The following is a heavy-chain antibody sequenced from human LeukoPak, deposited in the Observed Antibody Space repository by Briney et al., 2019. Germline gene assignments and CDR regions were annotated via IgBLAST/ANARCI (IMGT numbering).Heavy chain of an antibody. J-gene: IGHJ5*02. D-gene: IGHD3-9*01. CDR1: GFTFSSYW. CDR2: IKQDGSEK. V-gene: IGHV3-7*01. CDR3: ARREVYDILTGYPENWFDP. Sequence: GGSLRLSCAASGFTFSSYWMSWVRQAPGKGLEWVANIKQDGSEKYYVDSVKGRFTISRDNAKNSLYLQMNSLRAEDTAVYYCARREVYDILTGYPENWFDPWGQGTLVTVSS.